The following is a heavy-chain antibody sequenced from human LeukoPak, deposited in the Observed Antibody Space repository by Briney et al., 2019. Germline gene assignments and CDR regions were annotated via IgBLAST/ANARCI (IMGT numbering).Heavy chain of an antibody. D-gene: IGHD1-26*01. J-gene: IGHJ4*02. V-gene: IGHV4-59*01. CDR3: ARVSGSYWY. Sequence: SETLSLTCTVSGGSISSYYWSWIRQPPGKGLEWIGHIYYSGSTNYNPSLKSRVTISVDTSKNQFSLKLASVTAADTAVYDCARVSGSYWYWGQGTLVTVSS. CDR1: GGSISSYY. CDR2: IYYSGST.